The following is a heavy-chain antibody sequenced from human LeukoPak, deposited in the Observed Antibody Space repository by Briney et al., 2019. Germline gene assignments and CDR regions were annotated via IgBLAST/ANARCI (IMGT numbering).Heavy chain of an antibody. Sequence: SETLSLTCTVSGGSISSYYWSWIRQPPGKGLEWIGYIYYSGSTNYNPSLKSRVTISVDTSKNQFSLKLSSVTAADTAVYYCAGVGAIVVGDAFDIWGQGTMVTVSS. CDR1: GGSISSYY. CDR3: AGVGAIVVGDAFDI. CDR2: IYYSGST. D-gene: IGHD1-26*01. J-gene: IGHJ3*02. V-gene: IGHV4-59*01.